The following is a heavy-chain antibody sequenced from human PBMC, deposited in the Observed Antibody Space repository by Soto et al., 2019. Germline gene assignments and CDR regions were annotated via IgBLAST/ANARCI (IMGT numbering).Heavy chain of an antibody. V-gene: IGHV1-24*01. D-gene: IGHD2-15*01. Sequence: ASVKVSCKVSGYTLTELSMHWVRQAPGKGLEWMGGFDPEDGETIYAQKFQGRVTMTEDTSTDTAYMELSSLRSEDTAVYYCATRGGYCSGGSCYLLFSVFAFDIWGQGTMVTVSS. CDR2: FDPEDGET. CDR1: GYTLTELS. CDR3: ATRGGYCSGGSCYLLFSVFAFDI. J-gene: IGHJ3*02.